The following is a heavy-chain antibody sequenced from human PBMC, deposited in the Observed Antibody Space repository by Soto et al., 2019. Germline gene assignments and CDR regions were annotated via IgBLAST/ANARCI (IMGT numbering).Heavy chain of an antibody. CDR1: GFNFNSYG. J-gene: IGHJ6*02. CDR2: ISHDGTNK. CDR3: GNDRGFFADYFGMDA. D-gene: IGHD3-10*01. Sequence: QVQLVESGGGVVQPGRSLRLSCAASGFNFNSYGMHWVRQAPGKGLEWVAVISHDGTNKYYGDSVKGRFTISRDNSKNTLYLKTNSLRPEDTAVYYCGNDRGFFADYFGMDAWGHVTTVTVSS. V-gene: IGHV3-30*18.